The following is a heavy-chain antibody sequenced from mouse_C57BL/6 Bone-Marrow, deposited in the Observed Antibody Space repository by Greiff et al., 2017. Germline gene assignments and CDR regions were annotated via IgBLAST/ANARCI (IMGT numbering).Heavy chain of an antibody. D-gene: IGHD2-4*01. CDR3: AREKIYYDYYYAMDY. Sequence: EVHLVESGPGLAKPSQTLSLTCSVTGYSITSDYWNWIRQFPGNKLEYMGYISYSGSTYYNPSLKSRISITRDTSKNQYYLQLNSVTTEDTATYYCAREKIYYDYYYAMDYWGQGTSVTVSS. CDR2: ISYSGST. V-gene: IGHV3-8*01. CDR1: GYSITSDY. J-gene: IGHJ4*01.